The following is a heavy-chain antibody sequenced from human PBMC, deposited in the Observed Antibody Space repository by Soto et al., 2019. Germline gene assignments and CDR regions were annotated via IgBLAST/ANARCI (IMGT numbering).Heavy chain of an antibody. CDR2: IDPTGSYV. V-gene: IGHV5-10-1*03. Sequence: EVQLVQSGVEVKKPGESLRISCKGSGYSFTTYWINWVRQMPGKGLEWMGKIDPTGSYVNYSPSFQGHVTISSDKSISTTYLQWSTLMASDTATYYCARHCSRTTCSYYYGMDVWGQGTTVTVSS. D-gene: IGHD2-2*01. CDR1: GYSFTTYW. CDR3: ARHCSRTTCSYYYGMDV. J-gene: IGHJ6*02.